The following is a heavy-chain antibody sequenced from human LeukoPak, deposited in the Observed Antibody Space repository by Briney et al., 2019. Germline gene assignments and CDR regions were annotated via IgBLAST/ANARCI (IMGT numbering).Heavy chain of an antibody. Sequence: GGSLRLSCAASGFTFSSYWMHWVRQAPGKGLVWVSRINTDGSSTSYADPVKGRLTISRDNAKNTLYLQMNSLRAEDTAVYYCARDLGAAGTARDAFDIWGQGTMVTVSS. J-gene: IGHJ3*02. CDR1: GFTFSSYW. CDR3: ARDLGAAGTARDAFDI. V-gene: IGHV3-74*01. D-gene: IGHD6-13*01. CDR2: INTDGSST.